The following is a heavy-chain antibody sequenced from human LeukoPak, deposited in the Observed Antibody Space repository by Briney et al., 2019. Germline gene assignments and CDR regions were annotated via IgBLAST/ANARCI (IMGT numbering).Heavy chain of an antibody. CDR2: ISHTGST. CDR3: ARLYHRFRIYYMDV. D-gene: IGHD1-14*01. J-gene: IGHJ6*03. V-gene: IGHV4-34*01. CDR1: GFNSYW. Sequence: PGGSLRLSCAASGFNSYWMSWVRQTPGKGLEWIGEISHTGSTNYSPSLKSRVTISVDTSKNQFSLKLSSVTAADTAVYYCARLYHRFRIYYMDVWGKGTTVTVSS.